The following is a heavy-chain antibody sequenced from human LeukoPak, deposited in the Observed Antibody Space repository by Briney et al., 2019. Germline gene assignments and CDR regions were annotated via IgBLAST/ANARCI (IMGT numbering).Heavy chain of an antibody. CDR3: AREASGYDSPYYYYYMDV. D-gene: IGHD5-12*01. J-gene: IGHJ6*03. V-gene: IGHV1-69*05. CDR2: IIPIFGTA. Sequence: SVKVSCKASGVTFSSYAISWVRQAPGQGLEWMGGIIPIFGTANYAQKFQGRVTITTDESTSTAYMELSSLRSEDTAVYYCAREASGYDSPYYYYYMDVWGKGTTVTVSS. CDR1: GVTFSSYA.